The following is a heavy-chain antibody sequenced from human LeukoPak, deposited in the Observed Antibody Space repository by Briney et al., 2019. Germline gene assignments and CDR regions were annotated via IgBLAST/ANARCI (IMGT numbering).Heavy chain of an antibody. V-gene: IGHV4-4*02. CDR2: IYHSGST. D-gene: IGHD1-20*01. CDR1: GGSISSDNW. J-gene: IGHJ6*03. Sequence: PSGTLSLTCAVSGGSISSDNWWSWVRQSPGKGLEWIGEIYHSGSTKYNPSLKSRVTISVDKSKNQLSLKLNSVIAADTAVYYCARDNWNDRGYYYYYMDVWGKGTTVTVSS. CDR3: ARDNWNDRGYYYYYMDV.